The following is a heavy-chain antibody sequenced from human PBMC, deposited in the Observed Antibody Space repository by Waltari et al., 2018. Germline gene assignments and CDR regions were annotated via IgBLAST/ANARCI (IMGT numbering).Heavy chain of an antibody. Sequence: WVNWGRQAPGKGLEGLANINPDGSAKTYVDSVKGRFTISRDNAKNSLYLPMNSLRAEDTAVYYCVRDLRWAFDIWGQGTMVTVSA. CDR1: W. CDR2: INPDGSAK. CDR3: VRDLRWAFDI. V-gene: IGHV3-7*01. J-gene: IGHJ3*02. D-gene: IGHD2-15*01.